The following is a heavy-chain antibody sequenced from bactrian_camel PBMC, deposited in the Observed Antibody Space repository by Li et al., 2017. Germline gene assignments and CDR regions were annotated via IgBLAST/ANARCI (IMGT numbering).Heavy chain of an antibody. J-gene: IGHJ6*01. D-gene: IGHD1*01. CDR1: GFPFSDYP. Sequence: VQLVESGGDSVQAGGSLRLSCAASGFPFSDYPMSWVRQAPGKGLEWVAGITSLPSLFRAASYADSVKSRFTVSIDNAKKTVYLQMNSLKSEDTALYYCSTLRYALDFAYWGQGTQVTVS. CDR3: STLRYALDFAY. V-gene: IGHV3S40*01. CDR2: ITSLPSLFRAA.